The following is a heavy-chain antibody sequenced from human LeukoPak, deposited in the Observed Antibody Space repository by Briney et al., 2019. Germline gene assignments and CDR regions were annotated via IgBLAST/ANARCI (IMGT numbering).Heavy chain of an antibody. V-gene: IGHV1-18*01. CDR2: SSAYNGNT. CDR1: GYTFTSYG. D-gene: IGHD3-10*01. Sequence: ASVKVSCKASGYTFTSYGISWVRQAPGQGLEWMGWSSAYNGNTNYAQKLQGRVTMTTDTSTSTAYMELRSLRSDDTAVYYCARDKVDTMVRGVLNWFDPWGQGTLVTVSS. CDR3: ARDKVDTMVRGVLNWFDP. J-gene: IGHJ5*02.